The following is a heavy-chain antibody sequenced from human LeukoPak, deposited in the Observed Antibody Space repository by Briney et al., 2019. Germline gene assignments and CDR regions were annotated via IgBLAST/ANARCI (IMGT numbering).Heavy chain of an antibody. CDR3: AKEVDYGDYFDY. CDR1: GFTFSSYA. CDR2: ISGSGGST. D-gene: IGHD4-17*01. Sequence: QAGGSLRLSCAAPGFTFSSYAMSWVRQAPGKGLEWVSAISGSGGSTYYADSVKGRFTISRDNSKNTLYLQMNSLRAEDTAVYYCAKEVDYGDYFDYWGQGTLVTVSS. V-gene: IGHV3-23*01. J-gene: IGHJ4*02.